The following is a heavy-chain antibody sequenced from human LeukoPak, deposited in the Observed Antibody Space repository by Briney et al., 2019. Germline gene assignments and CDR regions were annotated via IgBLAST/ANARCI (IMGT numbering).Heavy chain of an antibody. CDR3: AKNAKQWLVVDY. Sequence: PGGSLRLSCAASGFTFSSYAVSWVRQAPGKGLEWVSAISGSGANTYFADSVKGRFTISRDNSKNTLYLQMNSLRAEDTAVYYCAKNAKQWLVVDYWGQGTLVTVSS. CDR1: GFTFSSYA. V-gene: IGHV3-23*01. CDR2: ISGSGANT. J-gene: IGHJ4*02. D-gene: IGHD6-19*01.